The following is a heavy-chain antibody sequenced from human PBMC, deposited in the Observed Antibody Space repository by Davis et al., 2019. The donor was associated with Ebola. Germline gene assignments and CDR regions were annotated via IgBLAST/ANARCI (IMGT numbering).Heavy chain of an antibody. CDR2: ISAYNGNT. CDR1: GYTFTTFG. CDR3: ARGGDGVPMAVTSLTLGY. D-gene: IGHD2-8*01. V-gene: IGHV1-18*01. J-gene: IGHJ4*02. Sequence: VSVTVSCKASGYTFTTFGISWVRQAPGQGLEWMGWISAYNGNTNYAQSLQGRVTLTTDTSTNTAYMELRSLRSDDTAMYYCARGGDGVPMAVTSLTLGYWGQGTLVTVSS.